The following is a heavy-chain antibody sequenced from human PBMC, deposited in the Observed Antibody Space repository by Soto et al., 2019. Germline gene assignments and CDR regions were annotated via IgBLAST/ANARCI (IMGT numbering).Heavy chain of an antibody. CDR1: GFTFSNAW. V-gene: IGHV3-15*01. CDR2: IKSKTDGGTT. D-gene: IGHD3-22*01. CDR3: TPYYYDRSGYYSPRTG. Sequence: GGSLRLSCAASGFTFSNAWMSWVRQAPGKGLEWVGRIKSKTDGGTTDYAAPVKGRFTISRDDSKNTLYLQMNSLKTEDTAVYYRTPYYYDRSGYYSPRTGWGQGTLVTVSS. J-gene: IGHJ4*02.